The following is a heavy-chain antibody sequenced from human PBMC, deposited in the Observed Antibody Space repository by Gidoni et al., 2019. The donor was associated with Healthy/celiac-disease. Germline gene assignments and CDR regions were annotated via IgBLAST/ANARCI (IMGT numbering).Heavy chain of an antibody. Sequence: QVTLRESGPELVKHTQTITLNCNFTGFSLSKSGMCVSWIRQPPGKALEWLARIDWDDDKYYSTSLKTRLTISKDTSKNQVVLTMTNMDPVDTATYYCARSLVEMATISERRYFDYWGQGTLVTVSS. CDR1: GFSLSKSGMC. CDR3: ARSLVEMATISERRYFDY. V-gene: IGHV2-70*15. J-gene: IGHJ4*02. D-gene: IGHD5-12*01. CDR2: IDWDDDK.